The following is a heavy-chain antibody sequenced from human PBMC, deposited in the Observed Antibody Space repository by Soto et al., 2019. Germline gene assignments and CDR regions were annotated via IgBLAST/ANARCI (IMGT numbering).Heavy chain of an antibody. CDR1: VYTFTSYG. V-gene: IGHV1-18*01. Sequence: ASVKVSCKASVYTFTSYGISWVRQAPGQGLEWMGWISAYNGNTNYAQKLQGRVTMTTDTSTSTAYMELRSLRSDDTAVYFCARGGYYDSSGSRNFHYYGMDVWGQGTTVTVSS. J-gene: IGHJ6*01. CDR2: ISAYNGNT. D-gene: IGHD3-22*01. CDR3: ARGGYYDSSGSRNFHYYGMDV.